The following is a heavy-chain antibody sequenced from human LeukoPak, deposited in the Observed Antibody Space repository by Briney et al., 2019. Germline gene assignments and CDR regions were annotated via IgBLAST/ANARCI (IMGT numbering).Heavy chain of an antibody. V-gene: IGHV3-33*08. J-gene: IGHJ4*02. CDR2: IWSDGTNE. Sequence: GGSLRLSCAASGFTFSSYWMHWVRQAPGKGLEWVAIIWSDGTNEKYANSVKGRFTISRDNFENTVYLQMNSLRAEDTAVYYCARASGTGSYILDYWGQGTLLTVSP. CDR3: ARASGTGSYILDY. CDR1: GFTFSSYW. D-gene: IGHD1-26*01.